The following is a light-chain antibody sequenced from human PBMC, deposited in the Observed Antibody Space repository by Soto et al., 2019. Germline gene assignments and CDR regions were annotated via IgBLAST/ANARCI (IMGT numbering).Light chain of an antibody. J-gene: IGKJ5*01. CDR3: QQYNSWPPIT. CDR1: QSVGSY. V-gene: IGKV3D-15*01. Sequence: EIVLIQSPATLSLSPGERATLSCRAGQSVGSYLACYQHKPGQAPRLLISGASSRATGIPARFSGSGSGTEFTLTISSLQSEDFAVYYCQQYNSWPPITFGQGTRLEI. CDR2: GAS.